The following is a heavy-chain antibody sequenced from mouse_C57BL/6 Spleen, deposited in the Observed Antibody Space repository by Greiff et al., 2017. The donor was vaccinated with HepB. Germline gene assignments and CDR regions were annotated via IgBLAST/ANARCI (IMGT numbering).Heavy chain of an antibody. V-gene: IGHV1-59*01. D-gene: IGHD2-1*01. CDR1: GYTFTSYW. CDR3: ARYYYGKPLDY. J-gene: IGHJ2*01. CDR2: IDPSDSYT. Sequence: VQLQQPGAELVRPGTSVKLSCKASGYTFTSYWMHWVKQRPGQGLEWIGVIDPSDSYTNYNQKFKGKATLTVDTSSSTAYMQLSSLTSEDSAVYYCARYYYGKPLDYWGQGTTLTVSS.